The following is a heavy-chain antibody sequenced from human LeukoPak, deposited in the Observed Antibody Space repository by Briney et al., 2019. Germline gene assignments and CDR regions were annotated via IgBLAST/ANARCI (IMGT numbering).Heavy chain of an antibody. V-gene: IGHV5-51*01. CDR1: GYSFTSYW. CDR2: IYPGDSDT. Sequence: GESLKISCKGSGYSFTSYWIGWVRQMPGKGLEWMGIIYPGDSDTRYSPSFQGQVTISADKSISTAYLQWSSLKASDTAMYYCARQVASSWYGYYFDYWGQGTLVTVSP. J-gene: IGHJ4*02. D-gene: IGHD6-13*01. CDR3: ARQVASSWYGYYFDY.